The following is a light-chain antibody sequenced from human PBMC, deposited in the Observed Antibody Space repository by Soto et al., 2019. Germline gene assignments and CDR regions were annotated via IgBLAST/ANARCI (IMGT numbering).Light chain of an antibody. Sequence: DIQMTQSPSTLSASVGDRVTITCRASKSISSWLAWYQQKPGKAPKLLIYDASSLESGVPSRFSGSGSGTEFTLTISSLQPDDFATYYCQQYNSYSVTFGGGTKVDI. CDR2: DAS. CDR3: QQYNSYSVT. J-gene: IGKJ4*01. V-gene: IGKV1-5*01. CDR1: KSISSW.